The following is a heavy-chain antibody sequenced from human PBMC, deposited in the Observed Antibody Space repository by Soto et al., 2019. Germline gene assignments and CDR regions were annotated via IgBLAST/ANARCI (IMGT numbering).Heavy chain of an antibody. D-gene: IGHD2-15*01. CDR3: ARDRALGGSTTRDSYFFSGMDV. J-gene: IGHJ6*02. CDR2: IWYDGSNK. CDR1: GFTFSSYG. V-gene: IGHV3-33*01. Sequence: GGSLRLSCAASGFTFSSYGMHWVRQAPGKGLEWVAVIWYDGSNKYYADSVKGRFTISRDNSKNTLYLQMNSLRAEDTAVYYCARDRALGGSTTRDSYFFSGMDVWGQGTTVTVSS.